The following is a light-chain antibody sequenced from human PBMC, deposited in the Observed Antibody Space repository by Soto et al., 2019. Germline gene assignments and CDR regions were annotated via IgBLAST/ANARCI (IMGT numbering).Light chain of an antibody. Sequence: DIQMTQSPSSLSASVGDRVTITCRASQSISSYLNWYQQKPGKAPKLLIYAASSLQSGVPSRFSGSGSGTDFNLSISSLQPADFATYYCQHSYTTPRTFGQGTKVEIK. V-gene: IGKV1-39*01. CDR3: QHSYTTPRT. CDR2: AAS. CDR1: QSISSY. J-gene: IGKJ2*02.